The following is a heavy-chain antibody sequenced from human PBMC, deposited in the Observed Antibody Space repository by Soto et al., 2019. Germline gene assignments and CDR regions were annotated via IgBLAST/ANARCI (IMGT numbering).Heavy chain of an antibody. J-gene: IGHJ6*02. CDR1: GYTFTGYY. V-gene: IGHV1-2*04. D-gene: IGHD6-13*01. CDR3: ARESIAAAKGYYGMDV. CDR2: INPNSGGT. Sequence: ASVKVSCKASGYTFTGYYMHWVRQAPGQGLEWMGWINPNSGGTNYAQKFQGWVTMTRDTSISTAYMELSRLRSDDTAVYYCARESIAAAKGYYGMDVWGQGTTVTVSS.